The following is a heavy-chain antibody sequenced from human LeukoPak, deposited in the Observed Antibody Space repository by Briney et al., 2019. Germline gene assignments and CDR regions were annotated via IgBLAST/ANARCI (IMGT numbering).Heavy chain of an antibody. CDR2: IYYSGST. CDR1: GGSISSYY. D-gene: IGHD4-17*01. J-gene: IGHJ6*03. CDR3: ARGTVGYYYYMDV. Sequence: SETLSLTCTVSGGSISSYYWSWIRQPPGKGLEWIGYIYYSGSTDYNPSLKSRVTISVDTSKNQFSLKLSSVTAADTAVYYCARGTVGYYYYMDVWGKGTTVTVSS. V-gene: IGHV4-59*01.